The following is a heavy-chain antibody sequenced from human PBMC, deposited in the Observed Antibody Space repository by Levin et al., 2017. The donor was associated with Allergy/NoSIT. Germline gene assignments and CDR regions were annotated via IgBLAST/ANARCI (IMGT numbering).Heavy chain of an antibody. CDR2: ITSDGSHK. J-gene: IGHJ6*02. CDR1: GFTFSTYG. CDR3: AKGGDMDV. V-gene: IGHV3-30*18. Sequence: LPLTCGASGFTFSTYGMHWVRQAPGKGLEWVAIITSDGSHKYYEDSVKGRFTISRDNSKNTVYLHMDSLRLEDTALYYCAKGGDMDVWGQGTTVTVSS. D-gene: IGHD3-16*01.